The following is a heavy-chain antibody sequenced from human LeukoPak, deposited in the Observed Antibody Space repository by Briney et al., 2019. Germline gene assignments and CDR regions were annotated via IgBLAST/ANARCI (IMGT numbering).Heavy chain of an antibody. CDR2: ITDSGSST. CDR3: ARDRTTVTTFDY. CDR1: GFTFSNYA. J-gene: IGHJ4*02. Sequence: PGGSLRLSCAASGFTFSNYAMSWVRQAPGKGPEWVSFITDSGSSTYYADSVKGRFTISRDSSKNTLSLQMNTLRAEDTAVYYCARDRTTVTTFDYWGQGTLVTVSS. V-gene: IGHV3-23*01. D-gene: IGHD4-17*01.